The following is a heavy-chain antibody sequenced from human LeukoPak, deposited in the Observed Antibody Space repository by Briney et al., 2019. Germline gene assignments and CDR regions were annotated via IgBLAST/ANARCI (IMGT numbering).Heavy chain of an antibody. CDR2: INPSGGST. CDR3: VRDRYDSETDY. V-gene: IGHV1-46*01. J-gene: IGHJ4*02. D-gene: IGHD1-20*01. Sequence: ASVKVSCKASGYTFTNYYIHWVRQAPGQGLEWVGLINPSGGSTSYAQRFQGRVTVTTDTSTTTAYMELRSLRSDDTAVYYCVRDRYDSETDYWGQGTLVTVSS. CDR1: GYTFTNYY.